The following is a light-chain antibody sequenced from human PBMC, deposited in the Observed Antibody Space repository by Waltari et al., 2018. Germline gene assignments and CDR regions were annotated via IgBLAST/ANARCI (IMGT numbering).Light chain of an antibody. CDR1: GSDVGGYKY. J-gene: IGLJ2*01. CDR3: SSYAATNNVI. Sequence: QSALTQPPSASGSLGQSVTISCTGTGSDVGGYKYVYWYQQYPGKAPKLLIYEVTKRPSGVPDRFSGSKSGNTASLTVSGLRAEDEGDYYCSSYAATNNVIFGGGTNLTVL. CDR2: EVT. V-gene: IGLV2-8*01.